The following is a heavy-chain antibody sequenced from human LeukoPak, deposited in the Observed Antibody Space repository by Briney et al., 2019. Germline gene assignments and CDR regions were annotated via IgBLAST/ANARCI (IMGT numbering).Heavy chain of an antibody. Sequence: GGSLRLSCAASGVTVSRNYMSWVRQAPGKGLEWVSVIYSGGSTYYADSVKGRFTISRHNSKNTLYLQMNSLRAEDTAVYYCAVVVTANLYFDLWGRGTLVTVSS. CDR2: IYSGGST. V-gene: IGHV3-53*01. D-gene: IGHD2-21*02. CDR3: AVVVTANLYFDL. J-gene: IGHJ2*01. CDR1: GVTVSRNY.